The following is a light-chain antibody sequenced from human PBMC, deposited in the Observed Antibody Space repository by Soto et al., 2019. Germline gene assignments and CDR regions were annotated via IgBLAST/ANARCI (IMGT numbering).Light chain of an antibody. Sequence: EIVMTQSPATLSLSPGERATLSCWASQSVGTYLAWYQQKPGQAPRLLIYDSSKRAADIPARFSVSGSGTDFTLTISSLEPDDFAVYYCQHRSICPPAFVGGMKVEIK. CDR1: QSVGTY. CDR2: DSS. J-gene: IGKJ4*01. V-gene: IGKV3-11*01. CDR3: QHRSICPPA.